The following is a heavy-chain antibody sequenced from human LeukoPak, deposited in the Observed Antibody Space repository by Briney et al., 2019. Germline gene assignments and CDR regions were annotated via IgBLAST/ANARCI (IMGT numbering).Heavy chain of an antibody. V-gene: IGHV3-74*01. CDR2: IKGDERST. CDR3: VRGQLWSYYHDY. D-gene: IGHD5-18*01. CDR1: GFTFSSYW. J-gene: IGHJ4*02. Sequence: GRSLRLSCAASGFTFSSYWLHWVRQAPGKGLVWVSRIKGDERSTNYADSVKGRFTISRDNAKNTVYLEMNSLRAEDTAVYYCVRGQLWSYYHDYWGQGTLVTVSS.